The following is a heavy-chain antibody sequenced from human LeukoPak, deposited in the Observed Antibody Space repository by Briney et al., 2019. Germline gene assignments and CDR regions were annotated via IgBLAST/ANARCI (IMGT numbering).Heavy chain of an antibody. D-gene: IGHD2-2*01. CDR1: GFTFSSYG. CDR3: AKDDIVVVPAAISVGVDY. V-gene: IGHV3-30*18. CDR2: ISYDGSNK. J-gene: IGHJ4*02. Sequence: GGSLRLSCAASGFTFSSYGMHWVRQAPGKGLEWVAVISYDGSNKYYADSVKGRFTISRDNSKNTLYLQMNSLRAEDTAVYYCAKDDIVVVPAAISVGVDYWGQGTLVTVSS.